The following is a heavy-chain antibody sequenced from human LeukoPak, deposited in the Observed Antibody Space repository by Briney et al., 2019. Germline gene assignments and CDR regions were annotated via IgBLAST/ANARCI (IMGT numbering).Heavy chain of an antibody. Sequence: PSETLSLTCAVSGGSINSHYWGWIRQPPGKGLQWIGDIYSTGKNNYNSSLKSRVTISLDTSKSHLSLNLTSVLAADTAIYYCVRRDTGWNYFDYWGQGILVTVSS. D-gene: IGHD6-19*01. CDR3: VRRDTGWNYFDY. CDR1: GGSINSHY. V-gene: IGHV4-4*08. J-gene: IGHJ4*02. CDR2: IYSTGKN.